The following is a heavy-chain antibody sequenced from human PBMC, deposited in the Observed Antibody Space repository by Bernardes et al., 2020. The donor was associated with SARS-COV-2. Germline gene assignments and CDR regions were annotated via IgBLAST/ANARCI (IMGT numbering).Heavy chain of an antibody. CDR1: GFTFSNAW. Sequence: GGSLRLSCAASGFTFSNAWMSWVRQAPGKGLEWVGRIKSKTDGGTTDYAAPVKGRFTISRDDSKNTLYLQMNSLKTEDTAVYYCTTDFYCSSTSCYDGENWNYEDYYYYGMDVWGQGTTVTVSS. J-gene: IGHJ6*02. CDR2: IKSKTDGGTT. CDR3: TTDFYCSSTSCYDGENWNYEDYYYYGMDV. V-gene: IGHV3-15*01. D-gene: IGHD2-2*01.